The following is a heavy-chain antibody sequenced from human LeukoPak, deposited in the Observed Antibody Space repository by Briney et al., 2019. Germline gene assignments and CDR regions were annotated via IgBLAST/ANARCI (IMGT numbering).Heavy chain of an antibody. D-gene: IGHD6-13*01. Sequence: GGSLRLSCAASGFTFSSYSMNWVRQAPGKGLEWVSSISSSSSYIYYADSVKGRFTISRDNAKNSLYLQMNSLRAEDTAVYYCARDRDDSSSWAYYYYGMDVWGQGTTVTVSS. V-gene: IGHV3-21*01. CDR1: GFTFSSYS. J-gene: IGHJ6*02. CDR2: ISSSSSYI. CDR3: ARDRDDSSSWAYYYYGMDV.